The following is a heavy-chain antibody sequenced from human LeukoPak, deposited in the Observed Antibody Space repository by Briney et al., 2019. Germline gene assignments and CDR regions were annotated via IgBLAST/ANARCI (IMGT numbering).Heavy chain of an antibody. CDR3: ARGSGYGDYSQSTFDI. V-gene: IGHV3-64*01. D-gene: IGHD4-17*01. CDR2: ISSNGGST. J-gene: IGHJ3*02. CDR1: GFTFSSYA. Sequence: GGSLRLSRAASGFTFSSYAMHWVRQAPGKGLEYVSAISSNGGSTYYANSVKGRFTISRDNSKNTLYLQMGSLRAEDMAVYYCARGSGYGDYSQSTFDIWGQGTMVTVSS.